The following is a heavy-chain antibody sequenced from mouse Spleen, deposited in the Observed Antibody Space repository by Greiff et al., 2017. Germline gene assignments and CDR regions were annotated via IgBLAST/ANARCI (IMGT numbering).Heavy chain of an antibody. CDR1: GYTFTSYW. CDR2: INPSSGYT. V-gene: IGHV1-7*01. CDR3: ARNYYGSSYDY. J-gene: IGHJ2*01. Sequence: VQLKQSGAELAKPGASVKLSCKASGYTFTSYWMHWVKQRPGQGLEWIGYINPSSGYTTYNQKFKDKATLTADKSSSTAYIQLSSLTYEDSAVYYCARNYYGSSYDYWGQGTTLTVSS. D-gene: IGHD1-1*01.